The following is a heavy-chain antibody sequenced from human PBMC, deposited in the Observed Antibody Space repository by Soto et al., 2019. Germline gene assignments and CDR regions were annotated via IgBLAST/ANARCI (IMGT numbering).Heavy chain of an antibody. Sequence: QVQLVESGGGVVQPGRSLRLSCAASGFTFSNNAMDWVGQAPGKGLEWVAVISYDGSNKYIAESVKGRFTISRDNSKNTLFLQMTSLRAEDTAVYYCARGTTTSAFSAMDVWGQGTTVTVSS. D-gene: IGHD1-1*01. CDR2: ISYDGSNK. CDR3: ARGTTTSAFSAMDV. V-gene: IGHV3-30-3*01. CDR1: GFTFSNNA. J-gene: IGHJ6*02.